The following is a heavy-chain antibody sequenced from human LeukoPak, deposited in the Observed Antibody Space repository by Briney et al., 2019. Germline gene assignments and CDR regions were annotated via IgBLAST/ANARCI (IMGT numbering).Heavy chain of an antibody. J-gene: IGHJ6*02. D-gene: IGHD6-13*01. CDR3: ARTAINIAAAGTDYYYYGMDV. CDR1: GGSISSYY. CDR2: IYTSGST. Sequence: PSETLSLTCTVSGGSISSYYWSWIRQPAGKGLEWIGRIYTSGSTNYNPSLKSRVTMSVDTSKNQFSLKLSSVTAADTAVYYCARTAINIAAAGTDYYYYGMDVWDQGTTVTVSS. V-gene: IGHV4-4*07.